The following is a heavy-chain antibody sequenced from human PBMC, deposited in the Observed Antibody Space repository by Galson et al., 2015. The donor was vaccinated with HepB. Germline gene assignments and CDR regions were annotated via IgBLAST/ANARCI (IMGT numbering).Heavy chain of an antibody. Sequence: SLRLSCAASGFTFRSYAMSWVRQAPGKGLEWVSAISGSGDRTYYADSVKGRFTISRDNFKNTLYLQMNSLRAEDTAVYYCAKAQILTGYCFDYWGQGTLVTVSS. J-gene: IGHJ4*02. CDR3: AKAQILTGYCFDY. D-gene: IGHD3-9*01. CDR1: GFTFRSYA. V-gene: IGHV3-23*01. CDR2: ISGSGDRT.